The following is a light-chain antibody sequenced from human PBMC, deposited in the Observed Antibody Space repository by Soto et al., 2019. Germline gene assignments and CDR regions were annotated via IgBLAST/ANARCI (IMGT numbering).Light chain of an antibody. CDR3: XVWDSSSDHYV. V-gene: IGLV3-21*04. J-gene: IGLJ1*01. CDR2: YDS. CDR1: NIGSKS. Sequence: SYELTQPPSVSVAPGKTARITCGGNNIGSKSVHWYQQKPGQAPVLVIYYDSDRPSGIPERFSGSNSGNTATLTISRVEAGXXXXXXXXVWDSSSDHYVFGTGTKLTVL.